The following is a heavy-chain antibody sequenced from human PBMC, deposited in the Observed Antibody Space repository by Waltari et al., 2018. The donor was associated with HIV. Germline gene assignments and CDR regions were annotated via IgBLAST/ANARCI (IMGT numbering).Heavy chain of an antibody. CDR1: GYNFGSYW. J-gene: IGHJ3*01. CDR3: ARVLIGADNSFDF. Sequence: EVQLVQSGPEVKKPGESAKVSCRISGYNFGSYWIGWVRQMSGKGLEWMGFIYPGDSETKYNPSFQGKVTISADTSINTAYLQWHRLRASDTAVYYCARVLIGADNSFDFWGQGTMVTVSS. D-gene: IGHD2-21*01. V-gene: IGHV5-51*01. CDR2: IYPGDSET.